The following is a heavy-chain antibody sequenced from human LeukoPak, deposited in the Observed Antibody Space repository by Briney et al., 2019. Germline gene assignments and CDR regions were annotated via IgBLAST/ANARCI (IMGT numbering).Heavy chain of an antibody. Sequence: WGSLRLSCAASGFTFSSYGMHWVGQAPGKGLEWVAFIRYDGSNKYYADSVKGRFTISRDNSKNTLYLQMNSLRAEDTAVYYCAKDGEWLRLGGSYFDYWGQGTLVTVSS. CDR2: IRYDGSNK. V-gene: IGHV3-30*02. CDR3: AKDGEWLRLGGSYFDY. J-gene: IGHJ4*02. CDR1: GFTFSSYG. D-gene: IGHD5-12*01.